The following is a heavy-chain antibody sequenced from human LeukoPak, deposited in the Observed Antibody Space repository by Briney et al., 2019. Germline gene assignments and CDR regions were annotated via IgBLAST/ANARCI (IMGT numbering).Heavy chain of an antibody. Sequence: ASAKVSCKASGYTFTGYYIHWVRQAPGQGLEWMGWINPNSGGTIYAQKFQGRVTMTRDTSISTAYMELSRLRSDDTAVYYCARGRALYCSGGSCYGFDPWGQGTLVTVSS. CDR1: GYTFTGYY. J-gene: IGHJ5*02. D-gene: IGHD2-15*01. CDR3: ARGRALYCSGGSCYGFDP. V-gene: IGHV1-2*02. CDR2: INPNSGGT.